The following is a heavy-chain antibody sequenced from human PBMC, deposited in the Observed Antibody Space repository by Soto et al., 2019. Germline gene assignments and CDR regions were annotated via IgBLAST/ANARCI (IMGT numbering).Heavy chain of an antibody. Sequence: EVQLLESGGGLVQPGGSLRLSCAASGFTFSSYAMSWVRQAPGKGLEWVSAISGSGGSTYYADSVKGRFTISRDNSKNTLYLQMNRLRAEDTAVYYCAKAVLRLYYYYYMDVWGKGTTVTVSS. V-gene: IGHV3-23*01. CDR2: ISGSGGST. CDR3: AKAVLRLYYYYYMDV. J-gene: IGHJ6*03. D-gene: IGHD3-3*01. CDR1: GFTFSSYA.